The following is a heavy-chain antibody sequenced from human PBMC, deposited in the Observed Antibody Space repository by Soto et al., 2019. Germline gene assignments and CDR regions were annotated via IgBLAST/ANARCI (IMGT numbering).Heavy chain of an antibody. CDR3: AKHGPPPYYYYGMDV. V-gene: IGHV1-18*01. CDR1: GYTFSRYG. Sequence: QGQLVQSGPEVKKPGASVKVSCKASGYTFSRYGISWVRQAPGQGLEWMGWISGYNGDTKYAQKVQGRVTMTIDTSTYTAYMELRSLTSDDTAIYYCAKHGPPPYYYYGMDVWGQGTTVTVSS. CDR2: ISGYNGDT. J-gene: IGHJ6*02.